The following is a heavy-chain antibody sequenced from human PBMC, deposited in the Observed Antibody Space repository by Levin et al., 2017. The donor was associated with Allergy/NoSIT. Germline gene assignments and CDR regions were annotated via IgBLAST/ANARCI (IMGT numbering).Heavy chain of an antibody. Sequence: PGGSLRLSCAASGFSFSSHAMHWVRQAPGKGLEWVAAISYDGSEKYYADSVKGRFTISRDNSKSTVHLQMDSLRAEDTAVYYCARDGQTTKVTTVDYWGQGTLVTVSS. J-gene: IGHJ4*02. CDR3: ARDGQTTKVTTVDY. D-gene: IGHD4-17*01. CDR2: ISYDGSEK. V-gene: IGHV3-30-3*01. CDR1: GFSFSSHA.